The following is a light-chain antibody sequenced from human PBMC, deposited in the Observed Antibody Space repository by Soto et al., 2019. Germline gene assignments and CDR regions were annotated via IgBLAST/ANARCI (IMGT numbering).Light chain of an antibody. CDR2: AAS. CDR1: QSVSNY. Sequence: IQMTQSPSSLSASVGDRVTISCRASQSVSNYLSWYQQKPGRAPKLLISAASSLQSGVPSRFSGSGSETQFTLTISSLQAEDFATYYCQQSYSTPRTFGQGTKVDIE. V-gene: IGKV1-39*01. CDR3: QQSYSTPRT. J-gene: IGKJ1*01.